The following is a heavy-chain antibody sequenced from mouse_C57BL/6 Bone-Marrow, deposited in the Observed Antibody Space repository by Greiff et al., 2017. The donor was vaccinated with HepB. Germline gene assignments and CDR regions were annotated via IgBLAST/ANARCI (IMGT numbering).Heavy chain of an antibody. Sequence: QVQLKQPGAELVKPGASVKLSCKASGYTFTSYWMQWVEQRPGQGLEWIGEIDPSDSYTNYNQKFKGKATLTVDTSSSAAYMQLSSLTSEDSAVYYCARGGGVTANWGQGTSVTVSS. CDR3: ARGGGVTAN. CDR1: GYTFTSYW. CDR2: IDPSDSYT. V-gene: IGHV1-50*01. J-gene: IGHJ4*01. D-gene: IGHD2-2*01.